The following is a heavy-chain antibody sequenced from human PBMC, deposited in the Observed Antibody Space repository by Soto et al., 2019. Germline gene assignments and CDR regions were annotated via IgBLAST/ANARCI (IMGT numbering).Heavy chain of an antibody. V-gene: IGHV1-69*12. J-gene: IGHJ1*01. Sequence: QVQLVQSGAEVKKPGSSVKVSCRASGGTFSSYAISWVRQAPGQGLEWMGGIIPIFGTANYAQKFQGRVTITADESTSTAYMGLSSLRSEDTAVYYCARDCGRGGDCYSVQHWGQGTLVTVSS. CDR2: IIPIFGTA. D-gene: IGHD2-21*02. CDR3: ARDCGRGGDCYSVQH. CDR1: GGTFSSYA.